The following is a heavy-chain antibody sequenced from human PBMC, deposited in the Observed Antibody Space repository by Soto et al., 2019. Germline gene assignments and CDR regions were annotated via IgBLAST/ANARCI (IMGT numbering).Heavy chain of an antibody. CDR3: ATFDYGRVRNAFDI. J-gene: IGHJ3*02. Sequence: QVPLVQSGAEVKKPGASVKVSCKVSGYTLTELSMHWVRQAPGKGLEWMGGFDPEDGETIYAQKFQGRVNMTEDTSTDTAYMGLSSLRSEDTAVYYCATFDYGRVRNAFDIWGQGTMVTVSS. D-gene: IGHD4-17*01. CDR2: FDPEDGET. V-gene: IGHV1-24*01. CDR1: GYTLTELS.